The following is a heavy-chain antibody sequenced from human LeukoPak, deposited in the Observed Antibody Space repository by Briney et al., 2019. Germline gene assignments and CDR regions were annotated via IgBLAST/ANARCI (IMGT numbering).Heavy chain of an antibody. CDR3: ARDQGIVVVPAANPYYYYYGMDV. D-gene: IGHD2-2*01. CDR2: ISAYNGNT. CDR1: GYTFTSYG. Sequence: ASVKVSCKASGYTFTSYGIIWVRQAPGQGLEWMGWISAYNGNTNYAQKLQGRVTMTTDTSTSTAYMELRSLRSDDTAVYYCARDQGIVVVPAANPYYYYYGMDVWGQGTTVTVSS. J-gene: IGHJ6*02. V-gene: IGHV1-18*01.